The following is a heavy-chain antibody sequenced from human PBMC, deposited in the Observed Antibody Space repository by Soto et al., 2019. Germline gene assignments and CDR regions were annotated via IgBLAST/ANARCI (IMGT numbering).Heavy chain of an antibody. CDR2: ISGYNGNT. CDR3: ARETAKNRQYYTSGSYVPLTP. Sequence: QVQLVQSGAEVKKPGASVKVSCKASGYTFSSYGISWVRQAPGQGLEWMGWISGYNGNTNYAQKLQGRFTMTTDTSTSTADMDLRSLRCDDTAVYYWARETAKNRQYYTSGSYVPLTPWGQGTLVTVSS. D-gene: IGHD3-10*01. J-gene: IGHJ5*02. CDR1: GYTFSSYG. V-gene: IGHV1-18*01.